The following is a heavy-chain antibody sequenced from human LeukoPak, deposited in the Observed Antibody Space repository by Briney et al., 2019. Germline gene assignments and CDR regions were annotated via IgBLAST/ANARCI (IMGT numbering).Heavy chain of an antibody. CDR3: SLYGGNSNTDY. V-gene: IGHV5-51*01. CDR2: IYPGDSDT. CDR1: GYSFASYW. J-gene: IGHJ4*02. Sequence: EXXKISCKGSGYSFASYWIGWGRQMPGKGMEWMGIIYPGDSDTRYSPSYQGKVTISADKSICTAYLQWSSLKASDTAMYYCSLYGGNSNTDYWGQGTLVTVSS. D-gene: IGHD2-21*01.